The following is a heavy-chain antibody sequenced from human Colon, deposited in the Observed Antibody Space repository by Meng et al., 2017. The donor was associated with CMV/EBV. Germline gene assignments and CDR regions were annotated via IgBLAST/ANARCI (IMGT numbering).Heavy chain of an antibody. V-gene: IGHV1-2*02. CDR2: INPVTGDT. J-gene: IGHJ4*02. CDR3: ATFGGDFDY. CDR1: GYTFNGYF. D-gene: IGHD3-3*01. Sequence: QVALVQSGAEVKEPGASVTVSCKTSGYTFNGYFMHWVRQAPGQGLEWMGWINPVTGDTSYAQKFQVRVTMTRDTSISTAYMELSSLRSDDTAVYYCATFGGDFDYWGQGTLVTVSS.